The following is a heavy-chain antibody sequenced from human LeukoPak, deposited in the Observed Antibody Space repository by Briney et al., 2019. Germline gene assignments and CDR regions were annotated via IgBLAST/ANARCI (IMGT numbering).Heavy chain of an antibody. CDR1: GGSVSSGSYY. J-gene: IGHJ4*02. Sequence: SETLSLTCTVSGGSVSSGSYYWSWIRQPPGKGLKWIGYISYSGSTNSNPSLKSRVTISVDTSKNQFSLKLSSVTTADTAVYYCARRQAARLSPFFDYWGQGTLVTVSS. V-gene: IGHV4-61*01. D-gene: IGHD6-6*01. CDR3: ARRQAARLSPFFDY. CDR2: ISYSGST.